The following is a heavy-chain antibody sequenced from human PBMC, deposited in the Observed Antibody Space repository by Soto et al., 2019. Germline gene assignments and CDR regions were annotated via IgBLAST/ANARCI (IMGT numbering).Heavy chain of an antibody. CDR1: GHTFTRYG. Sequence: QGHLVQSGAEVKKPGASVKVSCKASGHTFTRYGISWVRQAPGQGLEWMGWISGYNGDTNYAQNLQGRVTMTIDTSTTTAYMELRSLTSDDTAVYYCAKNGQPPYYYYGLDVWGQGTTVTVSS. V-gene: IGHV1-18*01. CDR3: AKNGQPPYYYYGLDV. D-gene: IGHD2-8*01. CDR2: ISGYNGDT. J-gene: IGHJ6*02.